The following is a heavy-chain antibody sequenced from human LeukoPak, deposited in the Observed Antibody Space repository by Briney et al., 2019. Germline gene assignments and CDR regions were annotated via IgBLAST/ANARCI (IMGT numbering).Heavy chain of an antibody. CDR3: ARLSNYDILTGYSTIGYFDY. CDR2: INHSGST. V-gene: IGHV4-34*01. CDR1: GGSFSGYY. Sequence: SETLSLTCAVYGGSFSGYYWSWIRQPPGKGLEWIGEINHSGSTNYNPSLKSRVTISVDTSKNQFSLKLSSVTAADTAVYYCARLSNYDILTGYSTIGYFDYWGQGTLVTVSS. J-gene: IGHJ4*02. D-gene: IGHD3-9*01.